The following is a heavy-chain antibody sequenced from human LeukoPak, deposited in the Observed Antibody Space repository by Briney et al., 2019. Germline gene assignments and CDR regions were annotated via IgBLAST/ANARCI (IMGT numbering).Heavy chain of an antibody. V-gene: IGHV4-4*07. Sequence: SETLSVTCTVSGGSISGYFWSWIRQPDGKGLEWIGRIYSSGSNNYNPSLKSRVTMSLDTSKNHFSLNLTSVTAADTAVYYCAREPTSGREPTSGRPLDYWGQGTLVTVSS. D-gene: IGHD5-12*01. CDR2: IYSSGSN. CDR1: GGSISGYF. J-gene: IGHJ4*02. CDR3: AREPTSGREPTSGRPLDY.